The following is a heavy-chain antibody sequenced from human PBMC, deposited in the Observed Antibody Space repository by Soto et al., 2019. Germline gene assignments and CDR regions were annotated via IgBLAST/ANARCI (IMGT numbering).Heavy chain of an antibody. CDR2: INPNSGGT. Sequence: GASVKGSCKASGYTFTGYYMHWVRQAPGQGLEWMGWINPNSGGTNYAQKFQGWVTMTRDTSISTAYMELSRLRSDDTAVYYCARDAALSYYGSGSYPDYWGQGTLVTVSS. CDR3: ARDAALSYYGSGSYPDY. CDR1: GYTFTGYY. V-gene: IGHV1-2*04. J-gene: IGHJ4*02. D-gene: IGHD3-10*01.